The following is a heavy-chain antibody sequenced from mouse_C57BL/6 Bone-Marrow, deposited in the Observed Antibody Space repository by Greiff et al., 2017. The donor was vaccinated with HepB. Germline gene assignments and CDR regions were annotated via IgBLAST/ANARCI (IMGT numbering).Heavy chain of an antibody. CDR1: GYSITSGYY. V-gene: IGHV3-6*01. J-gene: IGHJ2*01. CDR2: ISYDGSN. Sequence: ESGPGLVKPSQSLSLTCSVTGYSITSGYYWNWIRQFPGNKLEWMGYISYDGSNNYNPSLKNRISITRDTSKNQFFLKLNSVTTEDTATYYCARVRDGPYCDYGGQGTTLTVSS. D-gene: IGHD2-3*01. CDR3: ARVRDGPYCDY.